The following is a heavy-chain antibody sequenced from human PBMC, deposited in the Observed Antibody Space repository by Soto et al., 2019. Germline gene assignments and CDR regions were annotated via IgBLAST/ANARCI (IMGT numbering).Heavy chain of an antibody. Sequence: QVQLGQSGAEVKKPGSSVKVSCKASGGTFSSYAISWVRQAPGQGLEWMGVIIPICGTANYAQKLQGRVTITADECTSTAYMELSSLRSEDTAVYYCASLINYGDYYYYGMDVWGQGTTVTFSS. CDR2: IIPICGTA. V-gene: IGHV1-69*01. CDR3: ASLINYGDYYYYGMDV. D-gene: IGHD4-17*01. CDR1: GGTFSSYA. J-gene: IGHJ6*02.